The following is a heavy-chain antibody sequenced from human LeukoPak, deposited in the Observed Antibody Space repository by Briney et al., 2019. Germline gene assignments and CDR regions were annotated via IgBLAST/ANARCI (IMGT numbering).Heavy chain of an antibody. D-gene: IGHD2-21*01. CDR1: GFTFSSYA. J-gene: IGHJ4*02. Sequence: TPGGSLRLSCAASGFTFSSYAMSWVRQAPGKGLEWVGRIRSKIDGGATDYAAPVKGRFTISRDDSKNTLYLQINSLKIEDTAMYYCYTSITDYWGQGTLVTVSS. V-gene: IGHV3-15*01. CDR2: IRSKIDGGAT. CDR3: YTSITDY.